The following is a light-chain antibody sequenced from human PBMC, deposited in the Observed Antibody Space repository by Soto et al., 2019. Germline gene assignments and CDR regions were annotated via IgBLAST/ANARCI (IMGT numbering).Light chain of an antibody. V-gene: IGKV1-9*01. J-gene: IGKJ4*01. Sequence: DIQLTQSPSFLSASVGDRVTITCRATQGISTYLAWYQQKPGKAPKLLIYAASTLQSGVPSRFSRSGSGKEVTLTISSLQPEDFVTYYRQQLKSYPLTFGGGTKVEIK. CDR1: QGISTY. CDR2: AAS. CDR3: QQLKSYPLT.